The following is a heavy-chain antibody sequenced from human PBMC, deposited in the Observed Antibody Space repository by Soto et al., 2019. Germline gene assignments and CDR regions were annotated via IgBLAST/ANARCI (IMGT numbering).Heavy chain of an antibody. CDR3: AREYSYGQGYYYYGMDV. CDR1: GYGFTSYW. D-gene: IGHD5-18*01. CDR2: IDPIDSYT. J-gene: IGHJ6*02. V-gene: IGHV5-10-1*01. Sequence: PGESLKISCKGSGYGFTSYWMSWVRQMPGKGLEWMGRIDPIDSYTNYSPSFHGHVTISADKSISTAYLQWSSLKASDTAMYYCAREYSYGQGYYYYGMDVWGQGTTVTVSS.